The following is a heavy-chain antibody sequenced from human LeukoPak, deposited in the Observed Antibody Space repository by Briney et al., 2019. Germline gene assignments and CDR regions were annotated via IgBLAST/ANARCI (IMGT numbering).Heavy chain of an antibody. Sequence: GASVKVSCKVSGYTLTELSMHWVRQAPGKGLEWMGGFDPEDGETIYAQKFQGRVTMTEDTSTDTAYMELSSLRPEDTAVYYCATFRVALWFRESYYFDYWGQGTLVTVSS. D-gene: IGHD3-10*01. CDR1: GYTLTELS. CDR2: FDPEDGET. CDR3: ATFRVALWFRESYYFDY. J-gene: IGHJ4*02. V-gene: IGHV1-24*01.